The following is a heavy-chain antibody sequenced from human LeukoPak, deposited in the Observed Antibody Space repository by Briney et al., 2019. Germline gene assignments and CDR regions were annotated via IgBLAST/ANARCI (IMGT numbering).Heavy chain of an antibody. CDR3: ARGTVTMVDY. CDR2: IYSGGST. CDR1: GFTVSSNY. J-gene: IGHJ4*02. V-gene: IGHV3-66*01. D-gene: IGHD3-10*01. Sequence: GGSLRLSCAASGFTVSSNYMNWVRQAPGKGLEWVSVIYSGGSTYYADSVKGRFTISRDNSKNALFLQMNSLRAGDTAVYYCARGTVTMVDYWGQGTLVTVSS.